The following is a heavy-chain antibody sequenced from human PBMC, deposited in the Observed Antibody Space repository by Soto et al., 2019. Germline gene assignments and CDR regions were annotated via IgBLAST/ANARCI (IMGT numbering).Heavy chain of an antibody. V-gene: IGHV1-2*04. CDR2: INPNSGGT. D-gene: IGHD5-18*01. J-gene: IGHJ6*02. Sequence: QVQLVQSGAEVKKPGASVKVSCKASGYTFTGYYMHWVRQAPGQGLEWMGWINPNSGGTNYAQKFQGWVTMTRDTSISTAYMELSRLRSDDTAVYYCARTGGQYSSKTGPYYHYGMDVWGQGTRSPSP. CDR3: ARTGGQYSSKTGPYYHYGMDV. CDR1: GYTFTGYY.